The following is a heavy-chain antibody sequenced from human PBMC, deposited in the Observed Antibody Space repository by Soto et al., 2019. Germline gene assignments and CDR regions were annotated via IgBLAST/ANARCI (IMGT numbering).Heavy chain of an antibody. D-gene: IGHD3-10*01. CDR2: IHYSGST. CDR3: SRVRGSGSYAAYYFDS. V-gene: IGHV4-31*03. CDR1: GGSISNGGYY. Sequence: SETLSLTCTVSGGSISNGGYYWNWVRQHPGKGLEWIGYIHYSGSTWYNPSLESRVTISVDTSKDQFSLKLRSVTAADTAVYYCSRVRGSGSYAAYYFDSWGQGTLVTVSS. J-gene: IGHJ4*01.